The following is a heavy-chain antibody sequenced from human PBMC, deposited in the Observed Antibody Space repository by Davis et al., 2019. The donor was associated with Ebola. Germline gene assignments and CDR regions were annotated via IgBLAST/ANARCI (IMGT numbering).Heavy chain of an antibody. CDR1: GYTFTSYY. V-gene: IGHV1-8*02. CDR2: MNPNSGNT. CDR3: ARGDSSSWYVGRYYYYGMDV. Sequence: ASVKVSCKASGYTFTSYYMHWVRQATGQGLEWMGWMNPNSGNTGYAQKFQGRVTMTRNTSISTAFMELSSLRSEDTAVYYCARGDSSSWYVGRYYYYGMDVWGQGTTVTVSS. D-gene: IGHD6-13*01. J-gene: IGHJ6*02.